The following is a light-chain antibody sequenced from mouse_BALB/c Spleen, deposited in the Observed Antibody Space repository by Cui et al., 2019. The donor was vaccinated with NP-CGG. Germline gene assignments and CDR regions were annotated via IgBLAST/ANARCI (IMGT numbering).Light chain of an antibody. Sequence: QAVVTQESALTTSPGETVTLTCRSSTGAVTTSNYANWVQEKPDHLFTGLIGGTNNRPPGVPARFSGSLIGDKAALTITGAQNEDEAIYFCVLWYSNHWVFGGGTKLTVL. CDR3: VLWYSNHWV. CDR2: GTN. J-gene: IGLJ1*01. CDR1: TGAVTTSNY. V-gene: IGLV1*01.